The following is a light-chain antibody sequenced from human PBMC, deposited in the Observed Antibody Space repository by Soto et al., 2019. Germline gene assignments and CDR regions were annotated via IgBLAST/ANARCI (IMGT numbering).Light chain of an antibody. J-gene: IGKJ1*01. CDR3: QQRSNWRT. CDR2: DAS. CDR1: QSVSSS. Sequence: EIVLTHSPATLPLSPGERATLSCRASQSVSSSLAWYQQKPGQAPRLLIYDASNRATGVPARFSGSGSGTDFTLTISSLEPEDFAVYYCQQRSNWRTFGQGTKVDIK. V-gene: IGKV3-11*01.